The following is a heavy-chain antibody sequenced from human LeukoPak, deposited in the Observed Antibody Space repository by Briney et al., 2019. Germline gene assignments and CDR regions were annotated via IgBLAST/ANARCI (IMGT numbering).Heavy chain of an antibody. CDR1: GGSISSYY. CDR2: IYTSGST. Sequence: SETLSLTCTVSGGSISSYYWSWIRQPAGQGLEWIGRIYTSGSTNYNPSLKSRVTMSVDTSKNQFSLKLSSVTAADTAVYYCAREPDSSGWYRGFDYWGQGTLVTVSS. CDR3: AREPDSSGWYRGFDY. D-gene: IGHD6-19*01. V-gene: IGHV4-4*07. J-gene: IGHJ4*02.